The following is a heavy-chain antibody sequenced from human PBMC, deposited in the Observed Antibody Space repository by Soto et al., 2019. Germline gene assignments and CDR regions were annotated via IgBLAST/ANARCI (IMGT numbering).Heavy chain of an antibody. J-gene: IGHJ5*02. V-gene: IGHV4-30-2*01. D-gene: IGHD3-10*01. CDR1: GGSITSGNSYS. Sequence: PSETLSLTCAVSGGSITSGNSYSWSWIRQPPGKGLEWIGSISHTGSTSYNPSLKSRVTMSVDKSKNQFSLKLSSVTAADMGVYYCAIAVAPYFGTCFDPWGQGTLVTVSS. CDR3: AIAVAPYFGTCFDP. CDR2: ISHTGST.